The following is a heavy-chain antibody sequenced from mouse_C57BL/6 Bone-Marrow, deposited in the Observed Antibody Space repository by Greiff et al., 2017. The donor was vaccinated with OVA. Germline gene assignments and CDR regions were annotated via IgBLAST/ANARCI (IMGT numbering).Heavy chain of an antibody. CDR1: GYTFTNYW. CDR2: IYPGGGYT. Sequence: VQLQESGAELVRPGTSVKMSCKASGYTFTNYWIGWAKQRPGHGLEWIGDIYPGGGYTNYNEKFKGKATLTADKSSSTAYMQFSSLTSEDSAIYYCATSDYYGSSYGYFDVWGTGTTVTVSS. J-gene: IGHJ1*03. D-gene: IGHD1-1*01. CDR3: ATSDYYGSSYGYFDV. V-gene: IGHV1-63*01.